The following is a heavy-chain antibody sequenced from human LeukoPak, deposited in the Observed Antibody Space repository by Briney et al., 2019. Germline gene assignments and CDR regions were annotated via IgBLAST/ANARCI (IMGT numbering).Heavy chain of an antibody. CDR3: AKAEGYDILTGLDY. V-gene: IGHV3-30*18. J-gene: IGHJ4*02. CDR2: ISFDGSNQ. D-gene: IGHD3-9*01. CDR1: GFTFSSFG. Sequence: GKSLRLSCAASGFTFSSFGMHWVRQAPGQGLEWVAVISFDGSNQYYADSVKGRFTIYRDNFKNTVYLQMNSLRTEDTAVYYCAKAEGYDILTGLDYWGQGTLVTVSS.